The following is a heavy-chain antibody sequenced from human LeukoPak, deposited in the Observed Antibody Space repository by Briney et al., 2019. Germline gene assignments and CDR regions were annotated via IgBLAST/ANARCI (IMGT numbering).Heavy chain of an antibody. Sequence: GASVKVSCKASGYTFSSYGINWVRQAPGQGLEWMGWISAYNGNTNYAQKLQSRVAMTTDTSTDTAYMELRSLRSDDTAVYYCAISPGDYDFWSGYLLWGQGTLVTVSS. V-gene: IGHV1-18*01. CDR2: ISAYNGNT. D-gene: IGHD3-3*01. CDR1: GYTFSSYG. J-gene: IGHJ4*02. CDR3: AISPGDYDFWSGYLL.